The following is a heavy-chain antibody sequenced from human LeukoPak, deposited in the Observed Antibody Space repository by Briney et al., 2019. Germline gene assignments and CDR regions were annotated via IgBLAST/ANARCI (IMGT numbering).Heavy chain of an antibody. CDR3: ARSAIDAFDI. V-gene: IGHV4-59*08. CDR1: GFTFTTYA. J-gene: IGHJ3*02. D-gene: IGHD6-25*01. CDR2: IYNSGST. Sequence: GSLRLSCAVSGFTFTTYAMTWIRQPPGKGLECIGYIYNSGSTNYNPSLESRVSISVDTSKNQFSLKLSSVTAADTAVYYCARSAIDAFDIWGQGTMVTVSS.